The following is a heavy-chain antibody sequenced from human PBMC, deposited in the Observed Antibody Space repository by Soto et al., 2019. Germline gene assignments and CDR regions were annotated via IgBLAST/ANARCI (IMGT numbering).Heavy chain of an antibody. CDR1: GFTFSSYA. CDR2: LSGSGGTT. Sequence: GGSLRLSCAASGFTFSSYAMSWVRQTPGKGLEWVSTLSGSGGTTYYADSVKGQFTISRDNSKSTLYLQMNSLRAEDTAVYYCALTLAYCGGDCYPGAGYYYYGMDVWGQGTTVTVS. V-gene: IGHV3-23*01. J-gene: IGHJ6*02. D-gene: IGHD2-21*02. CDR3: ALTLAYCGGDCYPGAGYYYYGMDV.